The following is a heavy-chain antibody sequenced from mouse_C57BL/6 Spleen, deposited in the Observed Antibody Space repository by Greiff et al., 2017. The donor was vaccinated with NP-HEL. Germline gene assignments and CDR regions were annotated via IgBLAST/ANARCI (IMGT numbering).Heavy chain of an antibody. Sequence: EVQLQESGGGLVKPGGSLKLSCAASGFTFSSYAMSWVRQTPVKRLEWVATISDGGSYTYYPDNVKGRFTISRDNAKNNLYLQMSHLKSEDTAMYYCARDYYGSSDPFAYWGQGTLVTVSA. D-gene: IGHD1-1*01. CDR1: GFTFSSYA. J-gene: IGHJ3*01. V-gene: IGHV5-4*01. CDR3: ARDYYGSSDPFAY. CDR2: ISDGGSYT.